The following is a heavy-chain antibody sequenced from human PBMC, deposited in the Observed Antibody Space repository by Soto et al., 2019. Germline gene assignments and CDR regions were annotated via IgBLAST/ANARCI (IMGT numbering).Heavy chain of an antibody. D-gene: IGHD6-13*01. V-gene: IGHV3-30-3*01. J-gene: IGHJ4*02. CDR3: ARSLAYSRTWED. CDR2: ISYDGSNK. CDR1: GFTFSSYA. Sequence: PGGSLRLSCAASGFTFSSYAMHWVRQAPGKGLEWVAVISYDGSNKYYADSVKGRFTISRDNSKNTLYLQMNSLRAEDTAVYYGARSLAYSRTWEDWGQGTRVNVSS.